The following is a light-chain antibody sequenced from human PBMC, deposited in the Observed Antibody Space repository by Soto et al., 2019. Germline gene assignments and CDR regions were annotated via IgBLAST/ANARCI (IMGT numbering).Light chain of an antibody. CDR3: LQDYNYPRT. J-gene: IGKJ1*01. CDR2: GAS. CDR1: QGIRTD. Sequence: AIQMTQSPSSLSASVGDRVTITCRASQGIRTDLGWYQQKPGKAPKLLIYGASSVQSGVPSRFSGSGSGTDFTLTSSSLQPEDFATYYCLQDYNYPRTFGQGTKVEI. V-gene: IGKV1-6*01.